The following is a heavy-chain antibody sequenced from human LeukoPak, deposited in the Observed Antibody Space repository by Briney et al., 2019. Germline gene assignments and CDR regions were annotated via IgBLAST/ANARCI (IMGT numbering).Heavy chain of an antibody. CDR1: GGTFSSYA. CDR2: LIPIFGTA. D-gene: IGHD6-13*01. J-gene: IGHJ4*02. V-gene: IGHV1-69*05. CDR3: ARDHGLAYSSRYFDY. Sequence: ASVKVSCKASGGTFSSYAISWVRQAPGRGLEWMGVLIPIFGTANYAQKFQGRVTITTDESTSTAYMELSSLRSEDTAVYYCARDHGLAYSSRYFDYWGQGTLVTVSS.